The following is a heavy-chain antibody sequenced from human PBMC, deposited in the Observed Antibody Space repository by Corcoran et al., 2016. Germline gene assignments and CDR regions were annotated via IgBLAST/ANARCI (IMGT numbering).Heavy chain of an antibody. J-gene: IGHJ4*02. CDR2: IRSKAYGGTT. CDR3: TRAEYDFWSGYPDY. Sequence: EVQLVESGGGLVQPGRSLRFSCTASGFTFGDYAMSWFRQAPGKGLEWVGFIRSKAYGGTTEYAASVKGRFTISRDDSKSIAYLQMNSLKTEDTAVYYCTRAEYDFWSGYPDYWGQGTLVTVSS. CDR1: GFTFGDYA. D-gene: IGHD3-3*01. V-gene: IGHV3-49*03.